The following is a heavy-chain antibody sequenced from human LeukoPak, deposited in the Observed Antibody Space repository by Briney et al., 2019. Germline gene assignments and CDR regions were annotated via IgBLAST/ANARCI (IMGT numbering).Heavy chain of an antibody. J-gene: IGHJ6*02. Sequence: KPSETLSLTCAVYGGSFSGYYWSWIRQPPGKGLEWIGEINHSGSTNYNPSLKSRVTISVDTSKNQFSLKLSSVTAADAAVYYCARGSSGWYAYYYYYYGMDVWGQGTTVTVSS. D-gene: IGHD6-19*01. CDR1: GGSFSGYY. V-gene: IGHV4-34*01. CDR3: ARGSSGWYAYYYYYYGMDV. CDR2: INHSGST.